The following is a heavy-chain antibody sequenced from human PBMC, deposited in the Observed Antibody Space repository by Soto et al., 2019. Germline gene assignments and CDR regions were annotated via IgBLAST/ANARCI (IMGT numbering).Heavy chain of an antibody. CDR2: VSYTGVT. J-gene: IGHJ3*02. Sequence: KPSETLSLTCTVSGGSISSDYWNWIRQPPGKGLEWIAFVSYTGVTNYNPSLKSRVTISIDTSKNQFSLRLSSVTAADTAVYYCASGFYDSRGYSEAFDIWGQGTMVTVSS. V-gene: IGHV4-59*01. CDR1: GGSISSDY. D-gene: IGHD3-22*01. CDR3: ASGFYDSRGYSEAFDI.